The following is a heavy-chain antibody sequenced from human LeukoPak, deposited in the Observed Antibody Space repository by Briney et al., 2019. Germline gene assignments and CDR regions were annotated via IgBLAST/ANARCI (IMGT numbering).Heavy chain of an antibody. J-gene: IGHJ4*02. CDR2: VYSTGTT. CDR1: GGSISSYY. Sequence: PSATLSLTCTVSGGSISSYYWNWIRQPAGKGLQWIGRVYSTGTTNYNSSLKSRLTISLDTSKNQFSLNLRSVTAADTAVYYCASEQFYFDSGGFPSWGQGTLVTVSS. V-gene: IGHV4-4*07. D-gene: IGHD3-22*01. CDR3: ASEQFYFDSGGFPS.